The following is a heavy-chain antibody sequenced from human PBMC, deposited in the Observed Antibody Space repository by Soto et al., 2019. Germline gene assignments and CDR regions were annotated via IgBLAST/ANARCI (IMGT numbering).Heavy chain of an antibody. CDR2: ISYDGSNK. J-gene: IGHJ3*02. CDR3: ARDKTGRELRAFDI. CDR1: GFTFSSYA. D-gene: IGHD1-26*01. Sequence: GGSLRLSCAASGFTFSSYAMHWVRQAPGKGLEWVAVISYDGSNKYYADSVKGRFTISRDNSKNTLYLQMNSLRAEDTAVYYCARDKTGRELRAFDIWGQGTMVTVSS. V-gene: IGHV3-30-3*01.